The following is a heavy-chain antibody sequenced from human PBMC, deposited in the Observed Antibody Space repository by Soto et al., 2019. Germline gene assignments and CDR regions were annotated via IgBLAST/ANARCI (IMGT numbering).Heavy chain of an antibody. J-gene: IGHJ5*02. CDR2: ISVSGDIT. CDR3: AKSPAATPLNWCEH. Sequence: PGGSLRLSCAASGFNFKNYGVNWVRQAPGKGLEWVAGISVSGDITYYGDSVKGRFTISRDNSLHTVYLQMDGLRADDTAIYYCAKSPAATPLNWCEHSGEGSLVNFSS. D-gene: IGHD6-25*01. V-gene: IGHV3-23*01. CDR1: GFNFKNYG.